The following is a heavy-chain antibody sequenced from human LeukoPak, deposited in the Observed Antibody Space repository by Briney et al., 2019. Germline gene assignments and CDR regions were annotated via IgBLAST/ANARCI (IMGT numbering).Heavy chain of an antibody. CDR3: ARGRSTSRY. Sequence: KPSETLSLTCAVYGGSFSGYYWSWIRQPPGKGLEWIGEINHSGSTHYNPSLKSRVTISLDTSKNPFSLKLSSVTAADTAVYYCARGRSTSRYWGQGTLVTVSS. CDR2: INHSGST. D-gene: IGHD2-2*01. CDR1: GGSFSGYY. J-gene: IGHJ4*02. V-gene: IGHV4-34*01.